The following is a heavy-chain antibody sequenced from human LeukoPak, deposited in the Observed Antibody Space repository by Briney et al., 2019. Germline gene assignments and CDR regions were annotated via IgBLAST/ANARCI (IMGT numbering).Heavy chain of an antibody. CDR3: AKRGLVIRVILVGFHKEAYYFDS. V-gene: IGHV3-23*01. CDR2: ISDSGGSS. D-gene: IGHD3-22*01. Sequence: GGSLRLSFAVSGITLSNYGMSWVGQAPGKGLEWVAGISDSGGSSNYADSVKGRFTISRDNPQNTLYLQINSLRAEDTAVYFCAKRGLVIRVILVGFHKEAYYFDSWVQGTLVTVSS. J-gene: IGHJ4*02. CDR1: GITLSNYG.